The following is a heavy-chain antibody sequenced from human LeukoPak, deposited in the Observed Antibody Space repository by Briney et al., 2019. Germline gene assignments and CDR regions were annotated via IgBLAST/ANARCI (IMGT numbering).Heavy chain of an antibody. Sequence: ASVNVSCKASGYTFDGYYMHWVRQAPGQGLEWMGWIYPNSGGTNYAQKFQGRVTMTRDTSISTAYMELSRLRSDDTAVYYCARDLELYYFDYWGQGTLVTVSS. J-gene: IGHJ4*02. CDR3: ARDLELYYFDY. CDR1: GYTFDGYY. V-gene: IGHV1-2*02. D-gene: IGHD1-7*01. CDR2: IYPNSGGT.